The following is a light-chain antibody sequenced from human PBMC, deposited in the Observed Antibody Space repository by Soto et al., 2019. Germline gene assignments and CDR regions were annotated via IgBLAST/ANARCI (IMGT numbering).Light chain of an antibody. CDR3: QHYVTSSIT. CDR1: QSVSSTS. J-gene: IGKJ5*01. V-gene: IGKV3-20*01. CDR2: GAS. Sequence: EVVLTQSPGTLSLSPGERVTILCLASQSVSSTSLAWYQQKPGQTPRLLIYGASSRATCTPDRISGGGSGTHFTLTISRLEPEDFAVYYCQHYVTSSITFGQGTRLEIK.